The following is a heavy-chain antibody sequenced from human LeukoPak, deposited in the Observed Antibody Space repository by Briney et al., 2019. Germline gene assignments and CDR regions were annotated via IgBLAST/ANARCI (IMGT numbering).Heavy chain of an antibody. CDR2: SDPEDGET. D-gene: IGHD3-22*01. CDR3: ATVKSYYYDRGGFYFDD. V-gene: IGHV1-24*01. J-gene: IGHJ4*02. Sequence: ASVKVSCKVSGYTLTDLSMHWVRRAPGIGLEWMGGSDPEDGETFYAQKFRGRITMTEDTSADTAYMELNSLRSEDTAVYYCATVKSYYYDRGGFYFDDWGQGTLVTVSS. CDR1: GYTLTDLS.